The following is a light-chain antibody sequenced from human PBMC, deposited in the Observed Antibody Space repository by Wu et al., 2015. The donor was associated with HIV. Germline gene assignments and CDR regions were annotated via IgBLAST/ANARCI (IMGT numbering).Light chain of an antibody. V-gene: IGKV1-39*01. CDR3: QESYGSPPST. CDR2: STS. J-gene: IGKJ2*01. Sequence: DIQMTQSPSSLSASVGDTVTISCRTSQNINIYLNWYQQKPGKAPELLIFSTSILKSRVPSRFSGSGSGTEFSLTINTLQPEDFGIYYCQESYGSPPSTFGQGT. CDR1: QNINIY.